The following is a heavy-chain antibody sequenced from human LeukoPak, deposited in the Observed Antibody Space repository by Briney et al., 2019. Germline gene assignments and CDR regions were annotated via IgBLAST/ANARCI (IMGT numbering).Heavy chain of an antibody. CDR1: GDSISSYY. CDR3: ASLQAAAAYYGMDV. Sequence: PSETLSLTCTVSGDSISSYYWSWIRQPPGKGLEWIGYIYYSGSTNYNPSLKSRVTISVDTSKNQFSLKLSSVTAADTAVYYCASLQAAAAYYGMDVWGQGTTVTVSS. D-gene: IGHD6-13*01. V-gene: IGHV4-59*01. J-gene: IGHJ6*02. CDR2: IYYSGST.